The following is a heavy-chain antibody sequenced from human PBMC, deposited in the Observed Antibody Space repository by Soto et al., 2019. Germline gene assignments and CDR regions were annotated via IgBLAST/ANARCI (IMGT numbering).Heavy chain of an antibody. CDR1: GGSISSYY. J-gene: IGHJ4*02. CDR3: ARHSYSYDSSGYYYFDY. V-gene: IGHV4-59*08. CDR2: IYYSGST. D-gene: IGHD3-22*01. Sequence: SETLSLTCTFSGGSISSYYWSLIRQPPGKGLEWIGYIYYSGSTYYNPSLKSRVTISVDTSKNQFSLKLSSVTAADTAVYYCARHSYSYDSSGYYYFDYWGQGTLVTVSS.